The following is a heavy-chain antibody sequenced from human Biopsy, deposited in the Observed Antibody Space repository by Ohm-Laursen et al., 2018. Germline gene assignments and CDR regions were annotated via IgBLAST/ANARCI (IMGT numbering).Heavy chain of an antibody. V-gene: IGHV4-4*07. J-gene: IGHJ3*02. CDR3: ARDYGLELGGLEAFDI. D-gene: IGHD1-7*01. CDR2: VYTSGST. Sequence: GTLSLTCTVSGGSLKNYYWSWIRQPAGKGLEWIGRVYTSGSTSYNPSLESRVTMSVVASKNQFSLKVTSMTAADTALYYCARDYGLELGGLEAFDIWGQGTMVTVSS. CDR1: GGSLKNYY.